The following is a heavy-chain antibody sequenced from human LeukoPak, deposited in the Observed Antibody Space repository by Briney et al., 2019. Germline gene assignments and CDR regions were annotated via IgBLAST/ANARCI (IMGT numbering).Heavy chain of an antibody. CDR2: ISSSADTI. CDR3: TKERGSY. J-gene: IGHJ4*02. V-gene: IGHV3-48*03. Sequence: PGGSLRLSCAASGFIFSSDEMTWVRQAPGKGLESVSFISSSADTILYADSVKGRFTISRDNGKNALYLQMNSLRAEDTAVYYRTKERGSYWGQGTLVTVSS. CDR1: GFIFSSDE.